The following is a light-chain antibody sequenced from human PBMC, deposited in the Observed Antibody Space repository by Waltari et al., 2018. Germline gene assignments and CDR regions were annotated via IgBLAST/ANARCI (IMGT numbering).Light chain of an antibody. CDR1: DIGRQT. CDR2: YDS. J-gene: IGLJ2*01. CDR3: QVWESSNDHPVV. V-gene: IGLV3-21*01. Sequence: SYVLTQPPSVSVAPGKTARVICGGNDIGRQTVHWYQQKPGQAPVVVISYDSDRPSGIPERCAGSNSGDTATLTSRRVEAGEEADYYCQVWESSNDHPVVFGGGTKLTVL.